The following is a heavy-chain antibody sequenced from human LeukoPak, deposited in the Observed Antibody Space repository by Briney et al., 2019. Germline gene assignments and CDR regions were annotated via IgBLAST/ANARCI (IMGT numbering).Heavy chain of an antibody. CDR3: ARARYGSGSYYPYYFDY. Sequence: SQTLSLTCAVSGGSISSGGYSWSWIRQPPGKGLEWIGYIYHSGSTYYNPSLKSRVTISVDRSKNQFSLKLGSVTAADTAVYYCARARYGSGSYYPYYFDYWGQGTLVTVSS. CDR1: GGSISSGGYS. D-gene: IGHD3-10*01. J-gene: IGHJ4*02. CDR2: IYHSGST. V-gene: IGHV4-30-2*01.